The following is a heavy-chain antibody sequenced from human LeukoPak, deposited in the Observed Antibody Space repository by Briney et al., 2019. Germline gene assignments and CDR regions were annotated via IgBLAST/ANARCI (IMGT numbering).Heavy chain of an antibody. CDR3: ARDRGRATWFDP. J-gene: IGHJ5*02. CDR1: GFTFSSCA. V-gene: IGHV4-59*01. Sequence: ESLRLSCSASGFTFSSCAMHWIRQPPGEGLEWIGYIYYSGSTNYNPSLKSRVTISVDTSRKQFSLKLHSVSAADTAVYYCARDRGRATWFDPWGQGTVVTVSS. D-gene: IGHD3-10*01. CDR2: IYYSGST.